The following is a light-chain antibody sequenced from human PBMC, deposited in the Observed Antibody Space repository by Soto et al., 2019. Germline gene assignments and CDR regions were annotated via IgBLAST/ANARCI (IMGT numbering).Light chain of an antibody. CDR2: SAS. Sequence: DIVMTQSPDSLAVSLRERATINCESSQSVLFTSNNKDYLSWYQQKPGQPPKLLLSSASARESGVPDRFSGSGSGTLFTLSISSLQAEDVAVYYCQQYYTLPLTFGGGTKVEIK. V-gene: IGKV4-1*01. CDR1: QSVLFTSNNKDY. CDR3: QQYYTLPLT. J-gene: IGKJ4*01.